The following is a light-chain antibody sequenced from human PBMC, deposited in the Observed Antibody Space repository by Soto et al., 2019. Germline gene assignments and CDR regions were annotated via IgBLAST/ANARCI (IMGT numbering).Light chain of an antibody. J-gene: IGLJ1*01. V-gene: IGLV2-23*02. CDR1: SSDVGSYNL. CDR2: EVS. Sequence: QSALTQPASVSGSPGQTITISCTGTSSDVGSYNLVSWYQQLPGKAPKLMIYEVSKRPSGVSNRVSGSKSGNTASLTISGLQVEDEDEDYCCSYAGSSTSPYVFGTGTKLTVL. CDR3: CSYAGSSTSPYV.